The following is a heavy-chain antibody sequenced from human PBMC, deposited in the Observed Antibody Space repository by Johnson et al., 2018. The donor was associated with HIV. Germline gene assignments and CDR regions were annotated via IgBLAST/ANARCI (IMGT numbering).Heavy chain of an antibody. V-gene: IGHV3-30*04. Sequence: QMLLVESGGGLVQPGRSLRLSCAASGFTFSNYAMHWVRQAPGKGLEWVAVISYDGSNKYYADSVKGRFIISRDNSKNTLYLQMNSLRAEDTAVYYCAREHRYYYDSSGYYRGDAFDIWGQGTMVTVSS. J-gene: IGHJ3*02. CDR1: GFTFSNYA. D-gene: IGHD3-22*01. CDR3: AREHRYYYDSSGYYRGDAFDI. CDR2: ISYDGSNK.